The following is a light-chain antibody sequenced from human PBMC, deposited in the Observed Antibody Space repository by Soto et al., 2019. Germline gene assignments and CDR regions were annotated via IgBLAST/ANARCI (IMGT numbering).Light chain of an antibody. CDR3: SSYTSSYTYV. V-gene: IGLV2-14*03. CDR2: DVS. J-gene: IGLJ1*01. Sequence: ALTQPASVSGSPGQSVTISCAGTSSDVGGYNFVSWYQQHPGKAPQLMIYDVSSRPSGVSNRFSGSKSGNTASLTISGLQAEDEADYYCSSYTSSYTYVFGTGTKVTVL. CDR1: SSDVGGYNF.